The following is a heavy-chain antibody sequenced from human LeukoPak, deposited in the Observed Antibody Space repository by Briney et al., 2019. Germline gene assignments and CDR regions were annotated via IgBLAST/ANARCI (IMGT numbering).Heavy chain of an antibody. V-gene: IGHV1-18*01. Sequence: ASVTVSCKASGYTFTSYGISWVRQAPGQGLEWMGWISTYNGKTNYVQKVQGRVTMTTDTSTSTAYMELRSLRSDDTAVYYCAREMGGYGGYSPFDYWGQGTLVTVSS. CDR2: ISTYNGKT. J-gene: IGHJ4*02. D-gene: IGHD5-12*01. CDR1: GYTFTSYG. CDR3: AREMGGYGGYSPFDY.